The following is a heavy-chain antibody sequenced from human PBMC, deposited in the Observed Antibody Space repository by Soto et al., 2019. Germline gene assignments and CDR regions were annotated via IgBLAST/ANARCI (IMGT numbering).Heavy chain of an antibody. Sequence: PSETLSLTCTVSGGSISSYYWSWIRQPPGQGLEWIGYIYYSGSTNYNPSLKSRVTMSVDTSKNQLSLKLRSVTAADTAVYYCAARAGSGYIDFWGQGTLVTVS. CDR3: AARAGSGYIDF. CDR2: IYYSGST. CDR1: GGSISSYY. D-gene: IGHD3-22*01. J-gene: IGHJ4*02. V-gene: IGHV4-59*08.